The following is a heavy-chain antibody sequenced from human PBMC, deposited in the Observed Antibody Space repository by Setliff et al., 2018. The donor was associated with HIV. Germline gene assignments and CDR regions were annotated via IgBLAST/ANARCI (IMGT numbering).Heavy chain of an antibody. CDR3: AREYYRSGGYYSGWKYYYMDV. Sequence: SETLSLTCAVSGGSFSDYSWTWLRQPPGKALEWIGHINDNGGANYNPSLTTRVTISVDMSKSQFSLRLSSVTAADTAMYYCAREYYRSGGYYSGWKYYYMDVWGKGTTVTVSS. D-gene: IGHD2-15*01. J-gene: IGHJ6*03. CDR1: GGSFSDYS. CDR2: INDNGGA. V-gene: IGHV4-34*01.